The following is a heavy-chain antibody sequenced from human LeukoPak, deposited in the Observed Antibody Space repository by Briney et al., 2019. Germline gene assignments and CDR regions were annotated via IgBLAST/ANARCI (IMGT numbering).Heavy chain of an antibody. Sequence: PGGSLRLSCAASAFTFSHYWMSWVRQAPGKGLEWVSGISGRGASKYYADSVKGRFTISRDNSKNTLYLQMNSLRAEDTAVYYCAKGVVVAPDVTPFDYWGQGTLVTVSS. CDR1: AFTFSHYW. CDR2: ISGRGASK. J-gene: IGHJ4*02. D-gene: IGHD2-2*01. V-gene: IGHV3-23*01. CDR3: AKGVVVAPDVTPFDY.